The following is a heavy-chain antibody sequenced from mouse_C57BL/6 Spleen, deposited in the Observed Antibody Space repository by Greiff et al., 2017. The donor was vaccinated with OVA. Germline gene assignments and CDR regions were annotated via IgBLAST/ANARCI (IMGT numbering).Heavy chain of an antibody. CDR2: IDPENGDT. J-gene: IGHJ4*01. V-gene: IGHV14-4*01. Sequence: VQLQESGAELVRPGASVKLSCTASGFNFKDDYMHWVKQRPEQGLEWIGWIDPENGDTEYASKFQGKATITADTSSNTAYLQLSSLTSEDTAVYYCTTYGNYDYAMDYWGQGTSVTVSS. CDR3: TTYGNYDYAMDY. CDR1: GFNFKDDY. D-gene: IGHD2-1*01.